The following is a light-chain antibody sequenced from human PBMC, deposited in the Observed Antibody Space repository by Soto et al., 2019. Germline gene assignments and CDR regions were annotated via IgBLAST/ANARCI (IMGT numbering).Light chain of an antibody. Sequence: DIVMTQSPDSLAVSLGERATINCKSSQSVLYSSNNKNYLAWYQQKPGQPPKALIYWASTRESGVPDRFSGSGSGTDFTLTISSLQAEDVAVYYGQQYYTTPWTFCQGTKVEIK. CDR2: WAS. CDR1: QSVLYSSNNKNY. J-gene: IGKJ1*01. CDR3: QQYYTTPWT. V-gene: IGKV4-1*01.